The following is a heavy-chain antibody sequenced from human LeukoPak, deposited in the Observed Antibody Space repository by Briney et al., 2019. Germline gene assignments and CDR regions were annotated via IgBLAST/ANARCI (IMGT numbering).Heavy chain of an antibody. V-gene: IGHV3-13*01. Sequence: GGSLRLSCAASGFTFSSYDMPWVRQATGKGLEWVSAIGTAGDTYYPGSVKGRFTISRENAKNSLYLQMNSLRAGDTAVYYCARGPMAGLRLGELSFDYWGQGTLVTVSS. J-gene: IGHJ4*02. D-gene: IGHD3-16*02. CDR1: GFTFSSYD. CDR3: ARGPMAGLRLGELSFDY. CDR2: IGTAGDT.